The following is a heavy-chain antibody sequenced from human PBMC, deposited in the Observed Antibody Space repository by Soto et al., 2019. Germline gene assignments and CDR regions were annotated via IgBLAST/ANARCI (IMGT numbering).Heavy chain of an antibody. CDR1: GYTFTSYA. CDR2: INAGNGNT. J-gene: IGHJ6*03. CDR3: ARDDLVVVPAAIINYYYYYMDV. D-gene: IGHD2-2*02. V-gene: IGHV1-3*01. Sequence: ASVKVSCKASGYTFTSYAMHWVRQAPGQRLEWMGWINAGNGNTKYSQKFQGRVTITRDTSASTAYMELSSLRSEDTAVYYCARDDLVVVPAAIINYYYYYMDVWGKGTTVTVSS.